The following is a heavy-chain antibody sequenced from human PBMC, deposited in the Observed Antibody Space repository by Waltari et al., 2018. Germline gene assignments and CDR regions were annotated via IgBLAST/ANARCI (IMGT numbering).Heavy chain of an antibody. CDR2: INHSGST. D-gene: IGHD6-13*01. CDR1: GGSFSGYY. V-gene: IGHV4-34*01. Sequence: QEQLQQWGAGLLKPSETLSLTCAVYGGSFSGYYWSWIRQPPGKGLEWIGEINHSGSTNYNPSLKSRVTISVDTSKNQFPLKLSSVTAADTAVYYCARRAAACTLNYWGQGTLVTVSS. CDR3: ARRAAACTLNY. J-gene: IGHJ4*02.